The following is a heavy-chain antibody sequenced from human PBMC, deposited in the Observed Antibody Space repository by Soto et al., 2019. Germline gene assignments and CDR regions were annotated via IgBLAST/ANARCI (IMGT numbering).Heavy chain of an antibody. V-gene: IGHV1-3*01. CDR3: ARGASLGYCSGGSCYSGWFDP. CDR1: GYTFTSYA. Sequence: ASVKVSCKASGYTFTSYAMHWVRQAPGQRLEWMGWINAGNGNTKYSQKFQGRVTITRDTSASTAYMELSSLRSEDTAVYYCARGASLGYCSGGSCYSGWFDPWGQGTLVTVSS. J-gene: IGHJ5*02. CDR2: INAGNGNT. D-gene: IGHD2-15*01.